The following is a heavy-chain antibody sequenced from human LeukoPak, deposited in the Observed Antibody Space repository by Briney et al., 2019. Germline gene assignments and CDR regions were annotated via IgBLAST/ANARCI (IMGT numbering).Heavy chain of an antibody. CDR2: ISGSGGST. CDR3: TTEPFLVVPAAMVDY. Sequence: GGSLRLSCAASGFTFSSYAMSWVRQAPGKGLEWVSAISGSGGSTYYADSVKGRFTISRDNSKNTLYMQMNSLKTEDTAVYYCTTEPFLVVPAAMVDYWGQGTLVTVSS. J-gene: IGHJ4*02. D-gene: IGHD2-2*01. V-gene: IGHV3-23*01. CDR1: GFTFSSYA.